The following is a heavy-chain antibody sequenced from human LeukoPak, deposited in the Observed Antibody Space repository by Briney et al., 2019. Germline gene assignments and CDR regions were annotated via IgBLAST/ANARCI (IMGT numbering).Heavy chain of an antibody. J-gene: IGHJ4*02. CDR3: ARGLVVPAAMAGPFDY. V-gene: IGHV1-18*01. CDR1: GYTFTSYG. CDR2: ISAYNGNT. D-gene: IGHD2-2*01. Sequence: GASVKVSCKASGYTFTSYGISWVRQAPGQGLEWMGWISAYNGNTNYAQKLQGRVTMATDTSTSTAYMELSSLRSEDTAVYYCARGLVVPAAMAGPFDYWGQGTLVTVSS.